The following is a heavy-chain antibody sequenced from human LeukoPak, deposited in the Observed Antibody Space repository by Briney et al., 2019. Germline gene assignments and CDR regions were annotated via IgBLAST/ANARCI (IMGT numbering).Heavy chain of an antibody. CDR1: GYSFSIYW. Sequence: GESLKISCKGSGYSFSIYWIGWVRQMPGKGLEWMGIIYPGDSDTRYSPSFQGQVTISADKSISTAYLQWSSLKASDTAMYYCARGDCSSTSCTSYYYYGMDVWGQGTTVTVSS. V-gene: IGHV5-51*01. CDR3: ARGDCSSTSCTSYYYYGMDV. D-gene: IGHD2-2*01. CDR2: IYPGDSDT. J-gene: IGHJ6*02.